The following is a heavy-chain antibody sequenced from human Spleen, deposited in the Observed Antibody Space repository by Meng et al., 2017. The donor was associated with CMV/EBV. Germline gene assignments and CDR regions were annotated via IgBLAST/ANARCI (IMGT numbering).Heavy chain of an antibody. Sequence: ASVKVSCKTSGYSFTNYAIIWVRQAPGQGLEWMGWINPNSGGTNYAQKFQGRVTMTRDTSISTAYMELSRLRSDDTAVYYCAREGLGEAPDWSSPEYNWFDPWGQGTLVTVSS. CDR1: GYSFTNYA. J-gene: IGHJ5*02. CDR3: AREGLGEAPDWSSPEYNWFDP. D-gene: IGHD3-16*01. CDR2: INPNSGGT. V-gene: IGHV1-2*02.